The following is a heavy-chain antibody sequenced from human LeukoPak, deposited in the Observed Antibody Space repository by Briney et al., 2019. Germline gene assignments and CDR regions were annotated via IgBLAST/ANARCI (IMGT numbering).Heavy chain of an antibody. V-gene: IGHV4-59*01. CDR3: ARDVTPATL. Sequence: KPSETLSLTCAVYGGSFSGYYWSWIRQPPGEGLEWIGYIHSSGSANYNPSLKSRVTISMDTSKNQFSLQLSSVTAADTAVYYCARDVTPATLWGQGTLVTVSS. CDR1: GGSFSGYY. J-gene: IGHJ4*02. D-gene: IGHD3-16*01. CDR2: IHSSGSA.